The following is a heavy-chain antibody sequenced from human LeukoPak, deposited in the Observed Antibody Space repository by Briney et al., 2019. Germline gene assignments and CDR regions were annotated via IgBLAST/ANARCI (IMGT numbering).Heavy chain of an antibody. D-gene: IGHD3-10*01. CDR3: ARGPITMVRGGIWFDP. V-gene: IGHV4-30-2*01. Sequence: PSQTLSLTCAVSGGSISSGGYSWSWIRQPPGKGLEWIGYIYHSGSTYYNPSLKSRVTISVDRSKNQFSLKLSSVTAADTAVYYRARGPITMVRGGIWFDPWGQGTLVTVSS. CDR2: IYHSGST. J-gene: IGHJ5*02. CDR1: GGSISSGGYS.